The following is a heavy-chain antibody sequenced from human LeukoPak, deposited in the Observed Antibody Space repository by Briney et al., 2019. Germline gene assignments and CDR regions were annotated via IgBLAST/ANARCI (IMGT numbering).Heavy chain of an antibody. V-gene: IGHV4-4*02. CDR3: ATTDGYYYDSSGYYGEYGMDV. D-gene: IGHD3-22*01. CDR2: IYRDGTT. Sequence: SGTLSLTCAVSGGSISSNNWWSWVRQPPGKGLEWIGEIYRDGTTNYNPSLRSRVTILVNKSRNQFSLKLNSVTAADTAVYYCATTDGYYYDSSGYYGEYGMDVWGQGTTVTVS. J-gene: IGHJ6*02. CDR1: GGSISSNNW.